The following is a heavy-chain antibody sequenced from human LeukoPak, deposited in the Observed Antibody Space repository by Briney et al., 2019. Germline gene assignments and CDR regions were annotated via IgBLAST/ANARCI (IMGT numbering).Heavy chain of an antibody. CDR1: GGSISSSSYY. V-gene: IGHV4-39*07. Sequence: PSETLSLTCTVSGGSISSSSYYWGWIRQPPGKGLEWIGSIYYSGSTYYNPSLKSRVTISVDTSKNQFSLRLSSVTAADTALYYCARDDYGDYNNPYFDYWGQGTLVTVSS. J-gene: IGHJ4*02. CDR2: IYYSGST. CDR3: ARDDYGDYNNPYFDY. D-gene: IGHD4-17*01.